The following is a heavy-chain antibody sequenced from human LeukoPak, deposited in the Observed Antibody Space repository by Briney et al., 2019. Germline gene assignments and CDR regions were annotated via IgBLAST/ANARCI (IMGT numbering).Heavy chain of an antibody. CDR3: ARDYSNGPTGLFDP. J-gene: IGHJ5*02. D-gene: IGHD5-18*01. CDR1: GDTFTGYY. CDR2: INPNSGGT. V-gene: IGHV1-2*02. Sequence: ASVKVSCKPSGDTFTGYYMHWVRQAPGRGLEWMGWINPNSGGTNYAQKFQGRVTMTRDTSISTAYMELSRLRSDDTAVYYCARDYSNGPTGLFDPWGQGTLVTVSS.